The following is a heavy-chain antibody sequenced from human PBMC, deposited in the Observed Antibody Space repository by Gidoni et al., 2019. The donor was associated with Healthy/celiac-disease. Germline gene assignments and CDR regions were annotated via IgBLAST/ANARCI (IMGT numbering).Heavy chain of an antibody. CDR1: GFSFSAYG. Sequence: QVQLVESGGGVVQPGESLRLSCVTSGFSFSAYGMHWVRRAPGKGLEWVAFLWFEGGSSYSADPVKGRFTISRDNSKNTLFLQMNSVRAEDTAIYYCARDKKQIGGRASYYYGLDVWGQGTTVTVSS. V-gene: IGHV3-33*01. D-gene: IGHD6-6*01. J-gene: IGHJ6*02. CDR2: LWFEGGSS. CDR3: ARDKKQIGGRASYYYGLDV.